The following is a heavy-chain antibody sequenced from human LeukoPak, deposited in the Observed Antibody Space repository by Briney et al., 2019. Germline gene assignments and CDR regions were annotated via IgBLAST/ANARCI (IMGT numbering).Heavy chain of an antibody. CDR3: ARANFLYCSSSTCLFDY. Sequence: ASVKVSCKASGYTFTDYYMHWVRQAPGQGFEWTGWINPNDGDTNYAQKFQGRVTMTRDTSISTAHMEVSRLRSDDTAVYYCARANFLYCSSSTCLFDYWGQGTLVTVSS. D-gene: IGHD2-2*01. CDR2: INPNDGDT. CDR1: GYTFTDYY. J-gene: IGHJ4*02. V-gene: IGHV1-2*02.